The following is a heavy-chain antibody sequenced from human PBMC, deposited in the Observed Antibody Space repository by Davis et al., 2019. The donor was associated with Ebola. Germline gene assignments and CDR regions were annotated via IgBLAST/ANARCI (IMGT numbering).Heavy chain of an antibody. CDR3: AKGTNRIAAAGMGQNN. D-gene: IGHD6-25*01. J-gene: IGHJ4*01. Sequence: GESLKISCETSEFIFRNYFMRWVRQAPGKGLEWVSTFGTGGDTYYADSVKGRFAISRDNSKNTLYLQMNSLRPEDTAVYYCAKGTNRIAAAGMGQNNWGQGTQVTVSS. V-gene: IGHV3-23*01. CDR1: EFIFRNYF. CDR2: FGTGGDT.